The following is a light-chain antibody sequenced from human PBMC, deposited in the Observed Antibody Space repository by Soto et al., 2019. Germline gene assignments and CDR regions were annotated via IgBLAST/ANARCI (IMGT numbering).Light chain of an antibody. J-gene: IGKJ2*01. CDR2: GAS. CDR1: QGVGSW. V-gene: IGKV1-12*01. Sequence: DIQMTQSPSSVSASVRDRVTITCRASQGVGSWLAWYQQKPGKAPNLLIYGASNLHSGVPSRFSGSGSGTEFTLTISSLQPEDFATYFCQQTNSFPFTFGQGTRLDIK. CDR3: QQTNSFPFT.